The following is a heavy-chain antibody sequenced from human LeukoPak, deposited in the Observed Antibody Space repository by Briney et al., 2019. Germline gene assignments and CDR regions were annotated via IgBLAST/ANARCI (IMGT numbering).Heavy chain of an antibody. D-gene: IGHD1-26*01. V-gene: IGHV3-7*04. CDR1: GFTFSSYW. CDR2: IKQDGSEK. Sequence: PGGSLRLSCAASGFTFSSYWMSWVRPAPGKGLEGVANIKQDGSEKYYVDSVKGRFTISRDNAKNSLYLQMNSLRAEDTAVYHCAREVGATIYFEYWGQGILVTVSS. J-gene: IGHJ4*02. CDR3: AREVGATIYFEY.